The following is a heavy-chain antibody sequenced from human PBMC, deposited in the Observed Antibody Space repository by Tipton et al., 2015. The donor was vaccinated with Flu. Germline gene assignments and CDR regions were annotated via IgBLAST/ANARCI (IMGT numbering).Heavy chain of an antibody. V-gene: IGHV3-23*01. Sequence: SLRLSCAASGFTFSRYAMSWVRQAPGKGLEWVSAISGGGAIRYFADSVKGRFTISRDNSKNTLCLHMNSLRAEDTAVYYCAKEVATITTVAGGMDVWGQGTTVTVSS. CDR2: ISGGGAIR. D-gene: IGHD5-12*01. CDR3: AKEVATITTVAGGMDV. J-gene: IGHJ6*02. CDR1: GFTFSRYA.